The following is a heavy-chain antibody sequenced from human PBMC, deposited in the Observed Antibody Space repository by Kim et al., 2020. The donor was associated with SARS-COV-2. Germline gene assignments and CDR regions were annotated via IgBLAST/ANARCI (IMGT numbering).Heavy chain of an antibody. D-gene: IGHD3-10*01. J-gene: IGHJ5*02. CDR1: GGSFSGYY. V-gene: IGHV4-34*01. CDR3: AIKADYYGSGMEYNWFDP. Sequence: SETLSLTCAVYGGSFSGYYWSWIRQPPGKGLEWIGEINHSGSTNYNPSLKSRVTISVDTSKNQFSLKLSSVTAADTAVYYCAIKADYYGSGMEYNWFDPWGQGTLVTVSS. CDR2: INHSGST.